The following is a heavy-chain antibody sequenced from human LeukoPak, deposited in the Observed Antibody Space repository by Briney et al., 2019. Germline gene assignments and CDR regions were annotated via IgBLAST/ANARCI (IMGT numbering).Heavy chain of an antibody. V-gene: IGHV4-34*01. CDR1: GGSFSGYY. J-gene: IGHJ6*02. CDR2: INHSGST. D-gene: IGHD2-8*01. CDR3: ARHPPNDFSSYYYGMDV. Sequence: SETLSLTCAVYGGSFSGYYWSWIRQPPGKGLEWIGEINHSGSTNYNPSLKSRVTISVDTSKNQFSLKLSSVTAADTAVYYCARHPPNDFSSYYYGMDVWGQGTTVTVS.